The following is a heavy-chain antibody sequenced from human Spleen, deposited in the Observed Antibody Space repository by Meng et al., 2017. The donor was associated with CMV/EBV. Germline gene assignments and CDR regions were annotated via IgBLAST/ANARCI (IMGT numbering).Heavy chain of an antibody. J-gene: IGHJ4*02. CDR3: AKGTPSVH. D-gene: IGHD1-14*01. CDR2: ISWDGGST. V-gene: IGHV3-43*01. Sequence: GESLKISCAASGFTFDDYTMHWVRQAPGKGLEWVSLISWDGGSTYYADSVKGRFTISRDNSKNSLYLQMDSLRADDTAVYYCAKGTPSVHWGQGTLVTVSS. CDR1: GFTFDDYT.